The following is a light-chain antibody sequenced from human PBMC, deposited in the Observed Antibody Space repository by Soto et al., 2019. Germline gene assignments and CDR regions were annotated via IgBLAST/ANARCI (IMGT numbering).Light chain of an antibody. CDR2: VAS. V-gene: IGKV3-20*01. J-gene: IGKJ1*01. CDR1: QSVSTNF. CDR3: QQYGRTSWT. Sequence: EIVLTQSPGTLSLSPGEGATLSCRASQSVSTNFFAWYQQNPGQAPRLLIYVASTRATGFPDRFSGSGSGTDFTFTISRLEPEDFAVYYCQQYGRTSWTFGQGTKV.